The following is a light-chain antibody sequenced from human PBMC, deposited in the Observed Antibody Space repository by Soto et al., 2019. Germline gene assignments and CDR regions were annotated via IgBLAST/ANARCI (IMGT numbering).Light chain of an antibody. CDR2: LGS. Sequence: DIVMTQSPLSLPVTPGEPASISCRSSQSLLHSNGYNYLDWYLQKPGQSPQLLIYLGSNRASGVPNRFSSSRSGTDFALRISRVEAGEVGVYYCRQALRALYTCGQGTKLEIK. CDR1: QSLLHSNGYNY. CDR3: RQALRALYT. V-gene: IGKV2-28*01. J-gene: IGKJ2*01.